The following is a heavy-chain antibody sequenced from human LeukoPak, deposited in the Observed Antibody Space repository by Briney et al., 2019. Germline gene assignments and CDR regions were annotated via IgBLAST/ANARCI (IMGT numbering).Heavy chain of an antibody. D-gene: IGHD3-10*01. CDR3: VRDRYYSLDY. CDR1: GFTFSSYE. CDR2: ISSSGSTI. V-gene: IGHV3-48*03. Sequence: GGSRRLSCAASGFTFSSYEMNWVRQAPGKGLEWVSYISSSGSTIYYADSVKGRFTISRDNAKNSLYLQMNSLRAEDTAVYYCVRDRYYSLDYWGQGTLVTVSS. J-gene: IGHJ4*02.